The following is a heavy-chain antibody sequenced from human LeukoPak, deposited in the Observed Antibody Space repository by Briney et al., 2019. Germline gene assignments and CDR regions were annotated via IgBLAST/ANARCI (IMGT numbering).Heavy chain of an antibody. CDR3: ARPYCSGGSCYNWFDP. CDR1: GGSISSSSYY. V-gene: IGHV4-39*01. CDR2: IYYSGST. Sequence: SETLSLTCTVSGGSISSSSYYWGWIRQPPGKGLEWIGSIYYSGSTYYNPSLKSRVTISVDTSKNRFSLKLSSVTAADTAVYYCARPYCSGGSCYNWFDPWGQGTLVTVSS. J-gene: IGHJ5*02. D-gene: IGHD2-15*01.